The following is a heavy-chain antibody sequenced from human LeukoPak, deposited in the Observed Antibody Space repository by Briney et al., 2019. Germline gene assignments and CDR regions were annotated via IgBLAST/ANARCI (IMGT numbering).Heavy chain of an antibody. D-gene: IGHD6-19*01. CDR3: ARDWLQGSSGWY. CDR1: GFTFSSYS. CDR2: ISSSSSYI. V-gene: IGHV3-21*01. J-gene: IGHJ4*02. Sequence: KPGGSLRLSCAASGFTFSSYSMNRVRQAPGKGLEWVSSISSSSSYIYYADSVKGRFTISRDNAKNSLYLQMNSLRAEDTAVYYCARDWLQGSSGWYWGQGTLVTVSS.